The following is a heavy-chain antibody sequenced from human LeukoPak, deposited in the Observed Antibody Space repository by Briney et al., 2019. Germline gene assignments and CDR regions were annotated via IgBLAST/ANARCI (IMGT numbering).Heavy chain of an antibody. Sequence: ASVKVSCKASGYTFTGYYMHWVRQAPGQGLEWMGRINPNSGGTNYAQKFQGRVTMTRDTSISTAYMELSRLRSDDTAVYYCARDRPPSWSTDHWGQGTLVTVSS. CDR3: ARDRPPSWSTDH. CDR1: GYTFTGYY. D-gene: IGHD2-15*01. J-gene: IGHJ4*02. V-gene: IGHV1-2*06. CDR2: INPNSGGT.